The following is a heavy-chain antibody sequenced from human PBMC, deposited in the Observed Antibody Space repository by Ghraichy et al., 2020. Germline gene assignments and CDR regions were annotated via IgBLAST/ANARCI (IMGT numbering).Heavy chain of an antibody. V-gene: IGHV3-33*01. CDR3: VRVNGTGWSSFVY. J-gene: IGHJ4*02. CDR1: GFIFSTYG. CDR2: ICYDGTNK. Sequence: GGSLRLSCAASGFIFSTYGMHWVRQAPGQGLEWVAVICYDGTNKYYGDSVRGRFTVSRDNSRSPLYLQMDNLRVDDTAVYYCVRVNGTGWSSFVYWGQGVLLTVSS. D-gene: IGHD6-19*01.